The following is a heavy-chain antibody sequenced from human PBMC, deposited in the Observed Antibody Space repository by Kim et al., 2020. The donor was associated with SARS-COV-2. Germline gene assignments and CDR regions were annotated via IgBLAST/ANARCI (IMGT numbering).Heavy chain of an antibody. CDR1: GFTFSSYS. D-gene: IGHD3-22*01. J-gene: IGHJ4*02. V-gene: IGHV3-21*01. Sequence: GGSLRLSCAASGFTFSSYSMNWDRQAPGKGLEWVSSISSSRSYIYYADSVKGRFTISRDNAKNSLYLQMNSLRAEDTAVYYCAREPYYYYDSSGYSTFDYWGQGTLVTVSS. CDR2: ISSSRSYI. CDR3: AREPYYYYDSSGYSTFDY.